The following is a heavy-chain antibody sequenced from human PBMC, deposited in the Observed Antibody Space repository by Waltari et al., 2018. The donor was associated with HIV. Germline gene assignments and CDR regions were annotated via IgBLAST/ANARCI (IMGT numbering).Heavy chain of an antibody. Sequence: EVQLLESGGDLVQPGGSLRLSCAASGLTFVNCAFSWVRQAPGAGLGWVSAISPDGLYTYYADSVKGRFTISRDNSKNTLDLQMNSLGAEDTAVYDCAKEGIGAFFDDWGQGTLVTVSS. D-gene: IGHD3-10*01. V-gene: IGHV3-23*01. CDR3: AKEGIGAFFDD. CDR1: GLTFVNCA. CDR2: ISPDGLYT. J-gene: IGHJ4*02.